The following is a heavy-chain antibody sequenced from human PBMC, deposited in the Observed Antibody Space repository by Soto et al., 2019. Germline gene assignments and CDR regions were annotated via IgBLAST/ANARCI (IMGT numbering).Heavy chain of an antibody. CDR2: ISSSSSYI. J-gene: IGHJ4*02. V-gene: IGHV3-21*01. D-gene: IGHD3-16*02. CDR1: GFTFSSYS. Sequence: EVQLVESGGGLVKPGGSLRLSCAASGFTFSSYSMNWVRQAPGKGLEWVSSISSSSSYIYYADSVKGRFTISRDNAKNSLYLQMNSLRAEDTAVYYCARGGSNRGAMITFGGVIAFDYWGQGTLVTVSS. CDR3: ARGGSNRGAMITFGGVIAFDY.